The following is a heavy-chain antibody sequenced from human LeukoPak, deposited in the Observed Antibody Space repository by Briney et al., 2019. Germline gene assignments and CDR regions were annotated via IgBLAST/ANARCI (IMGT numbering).Heavy chain of an antibody. J-gene: IGHJ4*02. CDR1: GYSYTNYW. CDR3: ARLYYYYDSSGYYSY. CDR2: IYAGDSDT. V-gene: IGHV5-51*01. D-gene: IGHD3-22*01. Sequence: GESPKISCKGSGYSYTNYWLGLVRPMPGKGLEWMGIIYAGDSDTRYSPSFQGQVTISADTSISTAYLQWSILQASDTAMYYCARLYYYYDSSGYYSYWGQGTLVTVS.